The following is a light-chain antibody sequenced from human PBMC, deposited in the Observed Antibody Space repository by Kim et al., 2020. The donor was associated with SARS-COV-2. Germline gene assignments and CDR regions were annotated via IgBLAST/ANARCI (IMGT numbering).Light chain of an antibody. CDR3: QQSYKTLAWT. CDR2: AAS. CDR1: QSISNY. Sequence: DIQMTQSPSSLSASVGDRVTITCRASQSISNYLNWYQQKSGKAPTLLIYAASNLQSGVPSRFSGSGSGTDFALTISNLQPEDFAIYYCQQSYKTLAWTFGQGTKVEIK. V-gene: IGKV1-39*01. J-gene: IGKJ1*01.